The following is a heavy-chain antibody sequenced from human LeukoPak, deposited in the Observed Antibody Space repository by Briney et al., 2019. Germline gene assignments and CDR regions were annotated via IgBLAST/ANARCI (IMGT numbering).Heavy chain of an antibody. D-gene: IGHD3-10*01. CDR2: ISGSGGST. J-gene: IGHJ4*02. Sequence: GGSLRLACAASGFTFSSYAMSWVRQAPGKGLEWVSAISGSGGSTYYADSVKGRFTISRDNSKNTLYLQINSLRAEDTAVYYCAKSPLSLLWFGESFSYWGQGTLVTVSS. V-gene: IGHV3-23*01. CDR1: GFTFSSYA. CDR3: AKSPLSLLWFGESFSY.